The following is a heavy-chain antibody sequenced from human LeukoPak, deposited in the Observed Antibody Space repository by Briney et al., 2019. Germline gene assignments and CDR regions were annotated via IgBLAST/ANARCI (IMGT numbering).Heavy chain of an antibody. CDR2: VYYTGIT. D-gene: IGHD1-1*01. Sequence: SETLPLTCTVSGVSINTYYWSWIRQPPGKGLEWIGYVYYTGITNYNPSLKSRVSMSLDTSKSQFSLKLRSVTAADTAVYFCASQLGGTTFHWGQGTLVTVSS. CDR3: ASQLGGTTFH. J-gene: IGHJ4*02. CDR1: GVSINTYY. V-gene: IGHV4-59*01.